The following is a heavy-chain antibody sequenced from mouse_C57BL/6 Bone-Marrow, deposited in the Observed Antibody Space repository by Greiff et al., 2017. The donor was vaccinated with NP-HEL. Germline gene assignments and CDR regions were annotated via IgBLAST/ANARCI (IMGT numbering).Heavy chain of an antibody. CDR3: ARGRVHFDY. J-gene: IGHJ2*01. V-gene: IGHV5-4*01. Sequence: EVQLVESGGGLVKPGGSLKLSCAASGFTFSSYAMSWVRQTPEKRLEWVATISDGGSYTYYPDNVKGRFTISRDNAKNNLYLQMSHLKSEDTAMYYCARGRVHFDYWGQGTTLTVSS. CDR1: GFTFSSYA. CDR2: ISDGGSYT.